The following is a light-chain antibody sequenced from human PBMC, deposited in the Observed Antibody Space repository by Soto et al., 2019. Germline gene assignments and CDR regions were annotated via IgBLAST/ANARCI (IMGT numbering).Light chain of an antibody. CDR2: GTS. CDR3: QQYSITPRT. Sequence: ENVLTHSPGTLSLSPWERATLSCRASQSVGSDYLVWYQQKPGQAPRLLIYGTSTRATGIPDRFSGSGSGTDFTLTISRLEPEDFAVYYCQQYSITPRTFGQGTKVDI. CDR1: QSVGSDY. J-gene: IGKJ1*01. V-gene: IGKV3-20*01.